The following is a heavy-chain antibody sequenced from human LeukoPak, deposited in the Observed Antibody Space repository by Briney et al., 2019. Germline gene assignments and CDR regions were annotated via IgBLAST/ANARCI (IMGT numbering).Heavy chain of an antibody. CDR1: GGSISSYY. Sequence: PSETLSLTCTVSGGSISSYYWSWIRQPPGKGLEWIGYIYYSGSTNYNPSLKSRVTISVDTSKNQFSLKLSSVTAADTAVYYCARGPTVWGATTRGFDYWGQGTLVTVSS. D-gene: IGHD1-26*01. CDR2: IYYSGST. CDR3: ARGPTVWGATTRGFDY. J-gene: IGHJ4*02. V-gene: IGHV4-59*01.